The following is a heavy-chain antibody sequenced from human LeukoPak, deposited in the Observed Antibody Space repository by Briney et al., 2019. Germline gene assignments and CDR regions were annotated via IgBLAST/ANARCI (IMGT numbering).Heavy chain of an antibody. J-gene: IGHJ5*02. CDR1: GGSISSYY. Sequence: SESLSLTCTVSGGSISSYYWSWIRQPAGKGLEWIGRIYTSGSTNYNPSLKSRVTMSVDTSKNQFSLKLSSVTAADTAVYYCARDVKWELVRWLDPWGQGTLVTVSS. D-gene: IGHD1-26*01. CDR3: ARDVKWELVRWLDP. CDR2: IYTSGST. V-gene: IGHV4-4*07.